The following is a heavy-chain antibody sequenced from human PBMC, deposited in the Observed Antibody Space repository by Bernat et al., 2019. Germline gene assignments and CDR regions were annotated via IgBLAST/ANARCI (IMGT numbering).Heavy chain of an antibody. CDR3: ARQDDFWSGFVV. Sequence: EVQLVESGGNLVQPGGSLRLSCVASGFTVSSNYMSWVRQAPGKGLEWVSTIYSDGSTYYADSVKGRFVSSRDNSKNTLFLHMSRLRADDMALYYCARQDDFWSGFVVWGQGTLVTVSS. D-gene: IGHD3-3*01. CDR2: IYSDGST. V-gene: IGHV3-66*04. J-gene: IGHJ5*02. CDR1: GFTVSSNY.